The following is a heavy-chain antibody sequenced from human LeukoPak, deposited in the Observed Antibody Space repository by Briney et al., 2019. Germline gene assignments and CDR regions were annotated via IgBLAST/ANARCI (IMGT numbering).Heavy chain of an antibody. CDR3: AREDFWSGPRQYNWFDP. Sequence: SETLSVTCAVYGGSFSGYYWSWIRQPPGKGLEWIGEINHSGSTNYNPSLKSRVTISVDTSKNQFSLKLSSVTAADTAVYYCAREDFWSGPRQYNWFDPWGQGTLVTVSS. CDR2: INHSGST. D-gene: IGHD3-3*01. V-gene: IGHV4-34*01. J-gene: IGHJ5*02. CDR1: GGSFSGYY.